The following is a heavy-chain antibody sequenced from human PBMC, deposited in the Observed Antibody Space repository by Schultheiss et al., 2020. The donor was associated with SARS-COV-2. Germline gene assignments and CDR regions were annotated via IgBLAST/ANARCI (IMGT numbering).Heavy chain of an antibody. CDR1: GFTFSSYG. D-gene: IGHD3-3*01. Sequence: GGSLRLSCAASGFTFSSYGMHWVRQAPGKWLEWVAVIWYDGSNKYYADSVKGRFTISRDNSKNTLYLQMNSLRAEDTAVYYCARDRLEWLSYYGMDVWGQGTTVTVSS. CDR3: ARDRLEWLSYYGMDV. V-gene: IGHV3-33*01. CDR2: IWYDGSNK. J-gene: IGHJ6*02.